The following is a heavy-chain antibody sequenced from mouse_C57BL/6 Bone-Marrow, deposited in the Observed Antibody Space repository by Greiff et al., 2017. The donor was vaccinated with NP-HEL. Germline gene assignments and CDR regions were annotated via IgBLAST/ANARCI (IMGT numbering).Heavy chain of an antibody. CDR2: ISDGGSYT. Sequence: EVKVVESGGGLVKPGGSLKLSCAASGFTFSSYAMSWVRQTPEKRLEWVATISDGGSYTYYPDYVKGRFTISRDNAKNNLYLQMSHLKSEDTAMYYCARDGGAFAYWGQGTLVTVSA. J-gene: IGHJ3*01. CDR3: ARDGGAFAY. V-gene: IGHV5-4*01. CDR1: GFTFSSYA.